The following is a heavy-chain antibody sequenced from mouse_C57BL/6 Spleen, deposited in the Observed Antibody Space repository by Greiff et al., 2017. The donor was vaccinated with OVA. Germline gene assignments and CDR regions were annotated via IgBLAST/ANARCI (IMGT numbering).Heavy chain of an antibody. Sequence: EVKVVESGPGMVKPSPSLSLTCTVTGYSFTSRYDWHWIRHLPGNKLEWMGYISYSGSTNYNPSLKSRITITHDTSKNHFFLKLNSVTTEDTATYDCARDRGHYGSGYWYLDVWGTGTTVTVSS. CDR2: ISYSGST. V-gene: IGHV3-1*01. J-gene: IGHJ1*03. CDR3: ARDRGHYGSGYWYLDV. CDR1: GYSFTSRYD. D-gene: IGHD1-1*01.